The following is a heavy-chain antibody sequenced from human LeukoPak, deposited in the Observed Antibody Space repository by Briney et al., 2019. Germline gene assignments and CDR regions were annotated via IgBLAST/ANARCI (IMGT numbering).Heavy chain of an antibody. J-gene: IGHJ6*03. V-gene: IGHV3-21*01. D-gene: IGHD3-10*01. CDR2: ISSSSSYI. CDR1: GFTFSSYA. Sequence: TGGSLRLSCAASGFTFSSYAMSWVRQAPGKGLEWVSSISSSSSYIYYADSMKGRFTISRDNAKNSLYLQMNSLAAEDTAVYFCVRDRFRMDVWGKGTTVIVSS. CDR3: VRDRFRMDV.